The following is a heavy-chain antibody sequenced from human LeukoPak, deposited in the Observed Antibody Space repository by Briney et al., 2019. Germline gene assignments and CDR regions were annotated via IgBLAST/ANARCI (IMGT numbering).Heavy chain of an antibody. CDR3: ARLVVVPAATRGYYYYYGMDV. J-gene: IGHJ6*02. D-gene: IGHD2-2*01. CDR1: GGSISSSSYY. V-gene: IGHV4-39*01. CDR2: IYYSGST. Sequence: SETLSLTCFVSGGSISSSSYYWGWIRQPPGKGLEWIGSIYYSGSTYYNPSLKSRVTISVDTSKNQFSLKLSSVTAADTAVYYCARLVVVPAATRGYYYYYGMDVWGQGTTVTVSS.